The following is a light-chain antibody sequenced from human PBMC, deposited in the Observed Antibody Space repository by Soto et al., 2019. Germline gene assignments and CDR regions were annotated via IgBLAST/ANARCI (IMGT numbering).Light chain of an antibody. CDR3: SSQTGSATVL. V-gene: IGLV2-11*01. J-gene: IGLJ2*01. Sequence: QSALTQPRSVSGSPGQTVTISCTGTSSDVGEYNYVSWYQKYPGKAPKVMIYDVIKRPSGVPDRFSGSKSGNTASLIISGLRAEDEADYYCSSQTGSATVLFGGGTKLTVL. CDR1: SSDVGEYNY. CDR2: DVI.